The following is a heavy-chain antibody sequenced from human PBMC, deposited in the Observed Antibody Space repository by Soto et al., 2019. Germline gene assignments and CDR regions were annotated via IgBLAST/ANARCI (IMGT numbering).Heavy chain of an antibody. CDR3: AKDYDILTGES. CDR1: GFTFSSYA. J-gene: IGHJ4*02. D-gene: IGHD3-9*01. V-gene: IGHV3-23*01. Sequence: EVQLLESGGGLVQPGWSLRLSCTASGFTFSSYAMSWVRQAPGKGLEWISVISGSGDSTYYADSVKGRFTISKNNSKSTLYLQMNSLRAEDTAVYYCAKDYDILTGESGGQGTLVTVSS. CDR2: ISGSGDST.